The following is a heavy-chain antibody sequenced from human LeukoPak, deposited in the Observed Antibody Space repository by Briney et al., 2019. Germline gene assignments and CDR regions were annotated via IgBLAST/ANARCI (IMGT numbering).Heavy chain of an antibody. CDR2: INPNSGGT. V-gene: IGHV1-2*02. Sequence: ASVKVSCKTSGYSFTDYYMHWVREAPGQGLEWMGWINPNSGGTSSAQKFQGRVTMTRDTSITTVYMEVSWLTSDDTAIYYCARADRLHGGPYLIGPWGQGTLVTVSS. CDR1: GYSFTDYY. D-gene: IGHD2-21*01. J-gene: IGHJ5*02. CDR3: ARADRLHGGPYLIGP.